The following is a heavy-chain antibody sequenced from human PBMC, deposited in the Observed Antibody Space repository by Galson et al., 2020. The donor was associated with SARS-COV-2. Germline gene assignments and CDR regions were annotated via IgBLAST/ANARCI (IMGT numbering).Heavy chain of an antibody. CDR1: GFTLSTYG. Sequence: GGSLRLSCAASGFTLSTYGMHWVRQAPGKGLEWVAVIWHDGSNKYYGDSVKGRFTISRDTSNNTLYLQMNSLRAEDTAIYYCTKSSDGYHYGLHVWGQGTTVTVSS. J-gene: IGHJ6*02. CDR2: IWHDGSNK. CDR3: TKSSDGYHYGLHV. V-gene: IGHV3-33*06.